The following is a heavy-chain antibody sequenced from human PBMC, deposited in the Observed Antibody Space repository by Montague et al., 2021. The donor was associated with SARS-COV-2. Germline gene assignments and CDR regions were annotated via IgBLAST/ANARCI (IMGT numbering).Heavy chain of an antibody. D-gene: IGHD3-10*01. Sequence: SETLSLTCVVYGGSFNGFYWSWIRQPPGKGLEWIGEVNFSGSTNYNPSLKSRATVSVDKSNNNFSLSLSSATAADTAVYYCARSPHGSGSYNADYNYGMDVWGQGTTVTVSS. CDR3: ARSPHGSGSYNADYNYGMDV. V-gene: IGHV4-34*01. CDR2: VNFSGST. CDR1: GGSFNGFY. J-gene: IGHJ6*02.